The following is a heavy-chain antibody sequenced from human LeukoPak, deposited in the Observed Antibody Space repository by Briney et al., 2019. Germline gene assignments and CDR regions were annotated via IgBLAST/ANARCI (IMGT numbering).Heavy chain of an antibody. D-gene: IGHD2-21*01. CDR2: IYYSGAT. J-gene: IGHJ4*02. Sequence: SETLSLTCTVSGGSISSSSYYWGWIRQPPGTGLEWIGSIYYSGATHYNPSLESRVTISVDTSKNQFSLKLASVTAADTAVYYCARSRSRPLLPPLPKSQYYFDYWGQGTLVTVSS. V-gene: IGHV4-39*07. CDR3: ARSRSRPLLPPLPKSQYYFDY. CDR1: GGSISSSSYY.